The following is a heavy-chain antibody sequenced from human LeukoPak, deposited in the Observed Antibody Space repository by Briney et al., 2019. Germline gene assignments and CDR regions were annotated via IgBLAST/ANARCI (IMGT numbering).Heavy chain of an antibody. CDR1: GGSFSGYY. D-gene: IGHD3-9*01. V-gene: IGHV4-34*01. J-gene: IGHJ5*02. CDR3: ARGKRYFSNWFDP. CDR2: IKHSGST. Sequence: SETLSLTCAVYGGSFSGYYWSWIRQPPGKGLEWIGEIKHSGSTNYNPSLKSRVTISVDTSKNQFSLKLSSVTAADTAVYYCARGKRYFSNWFDPWGQGTLVTVSS.